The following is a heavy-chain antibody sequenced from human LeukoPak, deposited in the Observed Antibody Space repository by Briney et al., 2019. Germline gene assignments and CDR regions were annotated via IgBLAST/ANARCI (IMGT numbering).Heavy chain of an antibody. J-gene: IGHJ4*02. D-gene: IGHD3-3*01. CDR1: GYTFTSYY. CDR3: ARHRKDNVADFWSGYYSDY. Sequence: ASVKVSCKASGYTFTSYYMHWVRQAPGQGLEWMGIINPSGGSTSYAQKFQGRVTMTRDTSTSTVYMELSSLRSEDTAVYYCARHRKDNVADFWSGYYSDYWGQGTLVTVSS. CDR2: INPSGGST. V-gene: IGHV1-46*01.